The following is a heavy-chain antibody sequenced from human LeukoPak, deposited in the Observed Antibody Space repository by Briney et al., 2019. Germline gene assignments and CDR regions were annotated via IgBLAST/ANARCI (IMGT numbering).Heavy chain of an antibody. D-gene: IGHD6-13*01. CDR2: INPNSGGT. CDR1: GYTFTGYF. CDR3: ARTIYSSSWYVD. J-gene: IGHJ4*02. V-gene: IGHV1-2*02. Sequence: ASVKVSCKASGYTFTGYFIHWVRQAPGQGLEWMGWINPNSGGTNYAQKFQGRVTMTRDTSISTAYMELSRLRSDDTAVYYCARTIYSSSWYVDWGQGTLVTVSS.